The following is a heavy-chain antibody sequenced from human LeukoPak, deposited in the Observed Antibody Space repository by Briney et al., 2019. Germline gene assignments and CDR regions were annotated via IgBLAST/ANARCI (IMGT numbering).Heavy chain of an antibody. CDR3: ARGPAGSYFHVPDY. J-gene: IGHJ4*02. D-gene: IGHD3-10*01. V-gene: IGHV4-59*06. Sequence: PSETLSLTCTVSGGSISSYYWTWIRQPSGKGLECVGYIYYSGSTYYNPSLKSRISMSLDASKNQFSLNLSSVTAADTAVYYCARGPAGSYFHVPDYWGQGTLVTVSS. CDR1: GGSISSYY. CDR2: IYYSGST.